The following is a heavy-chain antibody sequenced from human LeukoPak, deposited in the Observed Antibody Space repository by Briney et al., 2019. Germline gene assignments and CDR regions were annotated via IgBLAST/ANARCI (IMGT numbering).Heavy chain of an antibody. CDR3: AKSLGIAAAGYRFDY. D-gene: IGHD6-13*01. V-gene: IGHV3-11*01. Sequence: GGSLRLPCAASGFTFSDYYMRWIRQAPGKGREWVSYISSSGSTIYYADSVKGRFTISRDNAKNSLYLQMNSLRAEDTAVYNCAKSLGIAAAGYRFDYWGQGTLVTVSP. J-gene: IGHJ4*02. CDR2: ISSSGSTI. CDR1: GFTFSDYY.